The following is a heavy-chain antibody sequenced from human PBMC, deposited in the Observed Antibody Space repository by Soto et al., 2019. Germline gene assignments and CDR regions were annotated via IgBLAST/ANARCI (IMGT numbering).Heavy chain of an antibody. CDR2: ISSSSSYI. V-gene: IGHV3-21*01. CDR3: ARLNYCSSTSCPTSNWFDP. CDR1: GFTFSSYI. J-gene: IGHJ5*02. Sequence: GGSPRLSCAASGFTFSSYIMNWVRQAPGKGLEWVSSISSSSSYIYYADSVKGRFTISRDNAKNSLYLQMNSLRAEDTAVYYCARLNYCSSTSCPTSNWFDPWGQGTLVTVSS. D-gene: IGHD2-2*01.